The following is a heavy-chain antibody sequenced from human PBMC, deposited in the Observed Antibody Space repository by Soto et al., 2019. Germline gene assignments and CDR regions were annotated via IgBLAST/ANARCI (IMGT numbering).Heavy chain of an antibody. D-gene: IGHD3-16*01. CDR2: IAISGRAT. CDR3: AKGDGGYFDH. CDR1: GFSFSNYA. Sequence: EVQLLESGGGLVQPGGSLRLSCIASGFSFSNYAMIWVRQAPGKGPEWVASIAISGRATYYADAVKGRFTISRDDSKNAVYLQMNSLSGEDTAVYFCAKGDGGYFDHWGQGSLVTVSS. J-gene: IGHJ4*02. V-gene: IGHV3-23*05.